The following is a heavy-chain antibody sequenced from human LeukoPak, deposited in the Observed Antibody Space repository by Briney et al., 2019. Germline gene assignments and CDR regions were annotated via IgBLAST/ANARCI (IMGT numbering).Heavy chain of an antibody. V-gene: IGHV1-3*01. Sequence: ASVKVSCKASGYTFTSYAMHWVRQAPGQRLEWMGWINAGNGNTKYSQKFQGRVTITRDTSASTAYMELSGLRSEDTAVYYCARGIGPVAVTFDCWGQGTLVTVSS. CDR3: ARGIGPVAVTFDC. D-gene: IGHD6-19*01. J-gene: IGHJ4*02. CDR2: INAGNGNT. CDR1: GYTFTSYA.